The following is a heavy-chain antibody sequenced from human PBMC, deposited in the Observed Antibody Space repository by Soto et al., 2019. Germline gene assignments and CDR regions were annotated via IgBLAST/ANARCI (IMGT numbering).Heavy chain of an antibody. Sequence: PVGSLSLSCAASGLTSGPYGMTWVLHAPGNGLEWVAVISYDGSNKYYADSVKGRFTISRDNSKNTLYLQMNSLRTEDTAVYYCATLERGYCSDTSCRPDYWGQGNLVTVSS. CDR1: GLTSGPYG. D-gene: IGHD2-2*01. CDR2: ISYDGSNK. CDR3: ATLERGYCSDTSCRPDY. V-gene: IGHV3-30*03. J-gene: IGHJ4*02.